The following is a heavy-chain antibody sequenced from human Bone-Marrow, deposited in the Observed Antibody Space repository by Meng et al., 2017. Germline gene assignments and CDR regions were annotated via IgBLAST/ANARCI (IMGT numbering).Heavy chain of an antibody. D-gene: IGHD7-27*01. CDR3: ARVDSSGEGVDY. CDR2: IYTSGST. V-gene: IGHV4-61*02. CDR1: GGSISSCSYY. J-gene: IGHJ4*02. Sequence: SETLSLTCTVSGGSISSCSYYWSWIRQPAGKGLEWIGRIYTSGSTNYNPSLKSRVTISVDTSKNQFSLKLSSVTAADTAVYYCARVDSSGEGVDYWGQGTLVTVSS.